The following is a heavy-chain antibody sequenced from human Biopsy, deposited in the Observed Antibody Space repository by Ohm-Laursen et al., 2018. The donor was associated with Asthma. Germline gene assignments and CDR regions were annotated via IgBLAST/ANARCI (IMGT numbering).Heavy chain of an antibody. V-gene: IGHV1-69*13. CDR3: ARCQVGYSSGWSLLLKKIYYSGMDV. D-gene: IGHD6-19*01. CDR1: GGTFSNFA. CDR2: IMTVFGTT. J-gene: IGHJ6*02. Sequence: VASVKVSCKAPGGTFSNFAISWVRQAPGQGLEWLGGIMTVFGTTNYAQKFQGRVTITADESTSTAYMEVTSLRSEGTAIYYCARCQVGYSSGWSLLLKKIYYSGMDVWGQGTTVIVSS.